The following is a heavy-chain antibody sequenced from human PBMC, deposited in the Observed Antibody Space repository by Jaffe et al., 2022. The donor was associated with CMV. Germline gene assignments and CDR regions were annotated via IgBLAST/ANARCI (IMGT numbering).Heavy chain of an antibody. V-gene: IGHV3-21*01. CDR2: ISSSSSYI. CDR1: GFTFSSYS. CDR3: ARSIAVAGTAADY. Sequence: EVQLVESGGGLVKPGGSLRLSCAASGFTFSSYSMNWVRQAPGKGLEWVSSISSSSSYIYYADSVKGRFTISRDNAKNSLYLQMNSLRAEDTAVYYCARSIAVAGTAADYWGQGTLVTVSS. J-gene: IGHJ4*02. D-gene: IGHD6-19*01.